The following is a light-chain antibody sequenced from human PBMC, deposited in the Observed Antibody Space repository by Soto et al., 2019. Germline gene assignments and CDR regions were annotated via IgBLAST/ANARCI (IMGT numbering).Light chain of an antibody. CDR1: SSNIGRNT. V-gene: IGLV1-44*01. CDR2: NNN. CDR3: AAWDDGLKGSV. Sequence: QSVLTQPPSASGTPGQSVTISCSGSSSNIGRNTVNWYQQVPGTAPKLLIYNNNQRPSGVPDRFSGSKSGTSASLAIIGLQSEDEADYYCAAWDDGLKGSVFGAGTKVTVL. J-gene: IGLJ1*01.